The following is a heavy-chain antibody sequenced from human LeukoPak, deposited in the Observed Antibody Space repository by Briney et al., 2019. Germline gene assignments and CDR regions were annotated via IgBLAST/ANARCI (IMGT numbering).Heavy chain of an antibody. CDR3: ATFSHYYGSGSY. D-gene: IGHD3-10*01. Sequence: ASVKVSCKASGYTFTSYDINWVRQATGQGLEWMGWMNPNSGNTGYAQKFQGRVTMTEDTSTDTAYMELSSLRSEDTAVYYCATFSHYYGSGSYWGQGTLVTVSS. V-gene: IGHV1-8*01. CDR2: MNPNSGNT. J-gene: IGHJ4*02. CDR1: GYTFTSYD.